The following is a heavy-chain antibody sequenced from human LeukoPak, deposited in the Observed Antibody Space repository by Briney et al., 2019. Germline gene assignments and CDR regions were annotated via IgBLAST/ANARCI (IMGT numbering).Heavy chain of an antibody. D-gene: IGHD5-18*01. Sequence: PGGSLRLSCAASGFTFSSYWMSWVRQAPGKGLEWVANIKQDGSEKYYVDSVKGRFTTSRDNAKNSLYLQMNSLRAEDTAVYYCARDGSRGTAMVQDYWGQGTLVTVSS. CDR3: ARDGSRGTAMVQDY. V-gene: IGHV3-7*01. CDR2: IKQDGSEK. J-gene: IGHJ4*02. CDR1: GFTFSSYW.